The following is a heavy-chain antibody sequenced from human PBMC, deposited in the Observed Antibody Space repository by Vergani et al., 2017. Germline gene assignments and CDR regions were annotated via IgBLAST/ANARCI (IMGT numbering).Heavy chain of an antibody. Sequence: QVQLQQWGGGLLKPSETLSLTCVVNGGSFTSYHWTWIRQSPGEGLEWVGDIDHTGRPDYNPSLKSRLTMSVDKSRYQFSLTLNSVTATDTAIYFCARVNTETNGHLYYYYYMDVWGQGTAVTVS. J-gene: IGHJ6*03. CDR2: IDHTGRP. CDR3: ARVNTETNGHLYYYYYMDV. CDR1: GGSFTSYH. D-gene: IGHD4-11*01. V-gene: IGHV4-34*01.